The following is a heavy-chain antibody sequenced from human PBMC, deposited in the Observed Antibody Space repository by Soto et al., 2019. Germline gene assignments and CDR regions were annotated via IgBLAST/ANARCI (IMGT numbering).Heavy chain of an antibody. J-gene: IGHJ3*02. CDR3: ARENLSGDAFDI. Sequence: ASVKVSCKASGYTFSSYGISGVRQAPGQGLEWMGWISAYNGNTNYAQKLQGRVTMTTDTSTSTAYMELRSLRSDDTAVYYCARENLSGDAFDIWGQGTMVTVSS. D-gene: IGHD7-27*01. CDR2: ISAYNGNT. CDR1: GYTFSSYG. V-gene: IGHV1-18*01.